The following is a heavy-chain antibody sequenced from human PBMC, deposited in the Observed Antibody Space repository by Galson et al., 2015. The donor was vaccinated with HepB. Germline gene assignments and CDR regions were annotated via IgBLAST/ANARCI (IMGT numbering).Heavy chain of an antibody. D-gene: IGHD6-19*01. CDR2: ISSSSSYI. V-gene: IGHV3-21*01. CDR3: ARTLLSSGWYKVTGTTKDY. J-gene: IGHJ4*02. Sequence: SLRLSCAASGFTFSSYSMNWVRQAPGKGLEWVSSISSSSSYIYYADSVKGRFTISRDNAKNSLYLQMNSLRAEDTAVYYCARTLLSSGWYKVTGTTKDYWGQGTLATVSS. CDR1: GFTFSSYS.